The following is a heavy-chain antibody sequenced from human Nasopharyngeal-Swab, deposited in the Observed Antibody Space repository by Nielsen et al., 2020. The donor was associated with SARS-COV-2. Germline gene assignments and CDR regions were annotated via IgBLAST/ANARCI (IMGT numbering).Heavy chain of an antibody. D-gene: IGHD6-19*01. CDR3: ATRAVAGFFDY. Sequence: ALVKVSCKASGYTFTSYGISWVRQAPGQGLEWMGWISAYNGNTNYAQKLQGRVTMTTDTSTSTAYMELRSLRSDDTAVYYCATRAVAGFFDYWGQGTLVTVSS. CDR1: GYTFTSYG. V-gene: IGHV1-18*01. J-gene: IGHJ4*02. CDR2: ISAYNGNT.